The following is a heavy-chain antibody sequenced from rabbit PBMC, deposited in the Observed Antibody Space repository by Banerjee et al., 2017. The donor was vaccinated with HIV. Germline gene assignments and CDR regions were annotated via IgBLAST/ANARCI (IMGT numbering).Heavy chain of an antibody. J-gene: IGHJ3*01. Sequence: QSLEESGGDLVKPGASLTLTCTASGFSFSSSYWICWVRQAPGKGLEWIACIYAGSSGYTNYATWAKGRFTISKTSSTTVTLQMTSLTVADTATYFCARSYDNYGYVDYAWGLWGQGTLVTVS. CDR3: ARSYDNYGYVDYAWGL. D-gene: IGHD6-1*01. CDR2: IYAGSSGYT. V-gene: IGHV1S40*01. CDR1: GFSFSSSYW.